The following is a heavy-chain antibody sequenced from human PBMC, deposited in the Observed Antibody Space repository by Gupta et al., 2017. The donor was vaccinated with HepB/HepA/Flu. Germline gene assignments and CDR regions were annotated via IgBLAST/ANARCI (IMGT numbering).Heavy chain of an antibody. CDR2: ISAYNGNT. V-gene: IGHV1-18*01. CDR1: GYTFTSYG. J-gene: IGHJ5*02. D-gene: IGHD3-3*01. CDR3: ARDLWDFWSGYVPDGYNWFDP. Sequence: QVQLVQSGAEVKKPGASVKVSCKASGYTFTSYGISWVRQAPGQGLEWMGWISAYNGNTNYAQKLQGRVTMTTDTSTSTAYMELRSLRSDDTAVYYCARDLWDFWSGYVPDGYNWFDPWGQGTLVTVSS.